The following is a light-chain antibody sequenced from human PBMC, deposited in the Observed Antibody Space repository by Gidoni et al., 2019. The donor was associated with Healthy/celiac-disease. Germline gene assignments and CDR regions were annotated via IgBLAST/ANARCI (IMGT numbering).Light chain of an antibody. Sequence: ELVLTQSPGTLSLSPGESATLSCRASQSVSSSYLAWYQQKPGQAPRLLIYGASSRATGIPDRFSGSGSGTDFTLTSSRLEPEDVAVYYCQQYGSSPRTFGQGTKVEIK. J-gene: IGKJ1*01. CDR1: QSVSSSY. CDR2: GAS. CDR3: QQYGSSPRT. V-gene: IGKV3-20*01.